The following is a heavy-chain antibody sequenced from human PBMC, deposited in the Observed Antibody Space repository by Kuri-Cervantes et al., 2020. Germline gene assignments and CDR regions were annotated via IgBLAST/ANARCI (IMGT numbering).Heavy chain of an antibody. J-gene: IGHJ4*02. V-gene: IGHV3-11*01. CDR2: ISSSGSTI. Sequence: GESLKISCAASGFTFSNAWMSWVRQAPGKGLEWVSYISSSGSTIYYADSVKGRFTISRDNAKNSLYLQMNSLRAEDTAVYYCARGPYSSGHFDYWGQGTLVTVSS. CDR1: GFTFSNAW. CDR3: ARGPYSSGHFDY. D-gene: IGHD6-19*01.